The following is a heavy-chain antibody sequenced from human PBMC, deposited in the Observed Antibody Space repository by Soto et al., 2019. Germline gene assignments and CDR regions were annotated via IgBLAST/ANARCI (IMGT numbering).Heavy chain of an antibody. D-gene: IGHD3-10*01. Sequence: GGSLRLSCATTGFSVNNNDMSWVRQAPGKGLEWVSAISGSGGSTYYADSVKGRFTISRDNSKNTLYLQMNSLRAEDTAVYYCAKDRDADDVGAPIDYWGQGTLVTVSS. J-gene: IGHJ4*02. CDR1: GFSVNNND. CDR3: AKDRDADDVGAPIDY. CDR2: ISGSGGST. V-gene: IGHV3-23*01.